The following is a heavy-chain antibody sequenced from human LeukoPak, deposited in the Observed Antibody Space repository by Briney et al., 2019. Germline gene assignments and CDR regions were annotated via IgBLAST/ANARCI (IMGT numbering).Heavy chain of an antibody. CDR1: GGTFSSYT. CDR2: IIPILGIA. D-gene: IGHD3-22*01. Sequence: SVKVSCKASGGTFSSYTISWVRQAPGQGLEWMGRIIPILGIANYAQKFQGRVTITADKSTSTAYMELSSLRSEDTAVYYCAGTYYYDSSGSYYFDYWGQGTLVTVSS. J-gene: IGHJ4*02. V-gene: IGHV1-69*02. CDR3: AGTYYYDSSGSYYFDY.